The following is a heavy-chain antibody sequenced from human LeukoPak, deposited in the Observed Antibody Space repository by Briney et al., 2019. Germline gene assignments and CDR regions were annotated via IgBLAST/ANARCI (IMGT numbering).Heavy chain of an antibody. J-gene: IGHJ4*02. V-gene: IGHV3-30*03. CDR2: ISHDGMNK. D-gene: IGHD4-17*01. Sequence: PGGSLRLSCSASGFTFSKYDMHWVRQAPGKGLEWLAVISHDGMNKRYVDSMKGRFSVSRDNSKNTLYLQMNSLRAEDTAVYYCARDNYGDSVDYWGQGTLVTVSS. CDR3: ARDNYGDSVDY. CDR1: GFTFSKYD.